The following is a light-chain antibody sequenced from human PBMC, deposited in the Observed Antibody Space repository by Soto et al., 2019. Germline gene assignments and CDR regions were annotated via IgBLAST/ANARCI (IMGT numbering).Light chain of an antibody. CDR1: QSMSTSY. J-gene: IGKJ2*01. V-gene: IGKV3-20*01. CDR2: GTS. Sequence: EIVLTQSPYTLSLSPGERATLSCRASQSMSTSYLSWFQQKPGQAPRLLIYGTSVRATGTPDRFSGSGSGTDFTLTISRLEPEDFAVYYCQQYDSSLYTFGQGTKLEIK. CDR3: QQYDSSLYT.